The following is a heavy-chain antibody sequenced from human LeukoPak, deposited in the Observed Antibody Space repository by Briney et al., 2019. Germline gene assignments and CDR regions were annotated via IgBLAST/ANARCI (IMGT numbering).Heavy chain of an antibody. Sequence: SESLSLTCTVSGGSISSSSYYWGWIRQPTGKGLEWIGSIYYSGSTYYNPSLKSRVTISVDTSKNQFSLKLSSATAADTAVYYCARDQSYYDSGGYRVFDYWGQGTLVTVSS. CDR2: IYYSGST. CDR3: ARDQSYYDSGGYRVFDY. D-gene: IGHD3-22*01. J-gene: IGHJ4*02. CDR1: GGSISSSSYY. V-gene: IGHV4-39*07.